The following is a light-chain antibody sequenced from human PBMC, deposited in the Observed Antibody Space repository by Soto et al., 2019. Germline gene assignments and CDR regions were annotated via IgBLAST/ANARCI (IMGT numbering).Light chain of an antibody. CDR1: STDVGVFIF. CDR2: DFT. CDR3: SSYAGNFVA. Sequence: QSALTQPRSVSGSPGQSVTISCTASSTDVGVFIFVSWYQQHPANAPKLVIYDFTERPSGVPDRFSGSKSGNTASLTISGLQAEDEGDYYCSSYAGNFVAFGGGTKLTVL. J-gene: IGLJ2*01. V-gene: IGLV2-11*01.